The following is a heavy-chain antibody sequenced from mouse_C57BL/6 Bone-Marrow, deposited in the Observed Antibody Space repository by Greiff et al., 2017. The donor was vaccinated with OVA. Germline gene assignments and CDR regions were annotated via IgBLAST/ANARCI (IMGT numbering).Heavy chain of an antibody. J-gene: IGHJ2*01. CDR2: ISGGGGNT. CDR1: GFTFSSYT. Sequence: EVKLQESGGGLVKPGGSLKLSCAASGFTFSSYTMSWVRQTPEKRLEWVATISGGGGNTYYPDSVKGRFTISRDNAKNTLYLQMSSLRSEDTALYYCARPSNWAFDYWGQGTTLTVSS. V-gene: IGHV5-9*01. D-gene: IGHD4-1*01. CDR3: ARPSNWAFDY.